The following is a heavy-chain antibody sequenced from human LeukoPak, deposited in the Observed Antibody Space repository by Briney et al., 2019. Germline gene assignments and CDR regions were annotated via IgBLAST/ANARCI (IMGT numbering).Heavy chain of an antibody. CDR2: IKPTGSDK. D-gene: IGHD5-18*01. Sequence: GGSLRLSCAVSGFSFSDYWMSWVRQAPGKGLEWVANIKPTGSDKYYVDSVKGRFTMSRDNAKTSLYLQMNSLRVEDTAVYYCARGGYSRGYFDYWGQGTLVTVSS. V-gene: IGHV3-7*01. CDR3: ARGGYSRGYFDY. CDR1: GFSFSDYW. J-gene: IGHJ4*02.